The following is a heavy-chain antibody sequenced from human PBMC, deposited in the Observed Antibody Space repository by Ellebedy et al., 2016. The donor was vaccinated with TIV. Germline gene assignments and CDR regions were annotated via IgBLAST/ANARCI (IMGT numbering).Heavy chain of an antibody. D-gene: IGHD3-10*01. CDR2: ISGDSRAI. CDR1: GFTFSSSW. V-gene: IGHV3-48*02. Sequence: GESLKISCAASGFTFSSSWMHWVRQAPGKGLECLSFISGDSRAIYYADSVKGRFTISRDNAKNSLYLQMNSLRDDDTAFYYCARDWSYGSFDYWGQGTLVTVSS. J-gene: IGHJ4*02. CDR3: ARDWSYGSFDY.